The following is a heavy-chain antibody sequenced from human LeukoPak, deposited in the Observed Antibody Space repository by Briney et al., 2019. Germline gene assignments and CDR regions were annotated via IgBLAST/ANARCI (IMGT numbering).Heavy chain of an antibody. CDR3: ARGVTMIVVVIHDWYFDL. D-gene: IGHD3-22*01. Sequence: SETLSLTCTVSGGSISSSSYYWGWIRQPPGRGLEWIGSIYYTRSTYYNPSLKSRVAISVDTSKNQFSLKLTSVTAADTAVYYCARGVTMIVVVIHDWYFDLWGRGTLVTVSS. CDR2: IYYTRST. CDR1: GGSISSSSYY. J-gene: IGHJ2*01. V-gene: IGHV4-39*01.